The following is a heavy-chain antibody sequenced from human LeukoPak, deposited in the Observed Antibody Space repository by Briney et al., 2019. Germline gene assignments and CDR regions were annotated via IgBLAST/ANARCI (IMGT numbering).Heavy chain of an antibody. V-gene: IGHV3-23*01. CDR1: GFTFSSYA. Sequence: GGSLRLSCAASGFTFSSYAMSWVRQAPGKGLEWVSAISGSGGSTYYADSVKGRFTITRDNSKNTLYLQMNSLRAEDTAVYYCAKDPYYYDSSGYYEWGQGTLVTVSS. CDR3: AKDPYYYDSSGYYE. D-gene: IGHD3-22*01. J-gene: IGHJ4*02. CDR2: ISGSGGST.